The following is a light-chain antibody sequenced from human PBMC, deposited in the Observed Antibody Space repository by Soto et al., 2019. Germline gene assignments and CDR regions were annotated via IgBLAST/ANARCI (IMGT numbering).Light chain of an antibody. J-gene: IGKJ4*01. CDR2: RAA. Sequence: DIQLTQSPSAMSASVGDRVTITCRASQGIGTLLTWFQQRPGRVPKRLIYRAANLQDGVPARFSSTGSGTEFTLTISSLQPEDFATYYCLQDAGDPFTFGGGTKVEI. CDR3: LQDAGDPFT. V-gene: IGKV1-17*03. CDR1: QGIGTL.